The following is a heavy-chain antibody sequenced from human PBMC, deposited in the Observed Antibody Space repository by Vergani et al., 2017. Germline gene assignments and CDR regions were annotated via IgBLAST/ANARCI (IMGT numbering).Heavy chain of an antibody. CDR1: GYSISSGYY. D-gene: IGHD2-15*01. Sequence: QVQLQESGPGLVKPSETLSLTCAVSGYSISSGYYWGWIRQPPGKGLEWIANIYHSGSTYYSPSLKSRVTISVDTSKNQFSLRLTSVTAADTAVYYCARSRPYCTSGSCPAIWGQGTLVTVSS. V-gene: IGHV4-38-2*01. CDR2: IYHSGST. CDR3: ARSRPYCTSGSCPAI. J-gene: IGHJ4*02.